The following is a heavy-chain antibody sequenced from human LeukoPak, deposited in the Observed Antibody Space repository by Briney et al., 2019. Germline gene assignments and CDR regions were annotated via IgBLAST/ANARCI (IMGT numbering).Heavy chain of an antibody. Sequence: SVKVSCKASGGTFSSYAISWVRQAPGQGLEWMGRIIPILGIANYAQKFQGRVTITADKSTSTAYMELSSLRSEDTAVYYCARALVVAATGLWDIWGQGTMVTVSS. J-gene: IGHJ3*02. CDR2: IIPILGIA. D-gene: IGHD2-15*01. CDR1: GGTFSSYA. V-gene: IGHV1-69*04. CDR3: ARALVVAATGLWDI.